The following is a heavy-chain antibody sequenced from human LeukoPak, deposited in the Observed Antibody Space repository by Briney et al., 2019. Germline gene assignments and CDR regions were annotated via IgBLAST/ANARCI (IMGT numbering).Heavy chain of an antibody. Sequence: SVKVSCKASGGTFSSYAVSWVRQAPGQGLEWMGGVIPIFGTANYAQKFQGRVTITADESTSTAYMELGSLRSEDTAVYYCARDGKAATDAFDIWGQGTMVTVSS. V-gene: IGHV1-69*13. CDR1: GGTFSSYA. CDR3: ARDGKAATDAFDI. D-gene: IGHD2-15*01. J-gene: IGHJ3*02. CDR2: VIPIFGTA.